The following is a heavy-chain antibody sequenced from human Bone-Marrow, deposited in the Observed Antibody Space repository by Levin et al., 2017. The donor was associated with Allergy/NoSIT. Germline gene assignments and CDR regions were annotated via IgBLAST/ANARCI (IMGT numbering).Heavy chain of an antibody. CDR2: LDAYSGRT. CDR3: ASGAEAYSTSSRIAFDP. J-gene: IGHJ5*02. V-gene: IGHV1-18*01. D-gene: IGHD2/OR15-2a*01. CDR1: GHTFSSYG. Sequence: GGSLRLSCKFSGHTFSSYGITWVRQAPGQGLEWMGWLDAYSGRTSFAQDFQGRVTMTSDTSTKTAHMELRTLRFNDTAVYFCASGAEAYSTSSRIAFDPWGQGTLVTVSS.